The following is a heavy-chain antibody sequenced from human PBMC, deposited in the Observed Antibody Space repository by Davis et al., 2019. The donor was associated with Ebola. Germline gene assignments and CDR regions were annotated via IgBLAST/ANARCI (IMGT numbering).Heavy chain of an antibody. CDR3: ARALHDEVLDY. Sequence: PGGSLRLSCAASGFTFSYYDMQWVRQAPGKGLEWVAVTSHNERERFYGESVQGRFTISRDNSENVLYLQMDSLRPDDTAIYFCARALHDEVLDYWGQGTPVTVSS. D-gene: IGHD1-1*01. V-gene: IGHV3-30*03. CDR1: GFTFSYYD. J-gene: IGHJ4*02. CDR2: TSHNERER.